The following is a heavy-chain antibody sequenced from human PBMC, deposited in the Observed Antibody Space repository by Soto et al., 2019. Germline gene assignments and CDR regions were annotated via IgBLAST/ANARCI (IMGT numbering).Heavy chain of an antibody. Sequence: GGSLRLSCAASGFTFSSYWMSWVRQAPGKGLEWVANIKQDGSEKYYVDSVKGRFTISRDNAKNSLYLQMNSLRAEDTAVYYCARVDYNYVWGSYRYTATFDYWGQGTLVTVSS. D-gene: IGHD3-16*02. CDR3: ARVDYNYVWGSYRYTATFDY. V-gene: IGHV3-7*05. CDR1: GFTFSSYW. CDR2: IKQDGSEK. J-gene: IGHJ4*02.